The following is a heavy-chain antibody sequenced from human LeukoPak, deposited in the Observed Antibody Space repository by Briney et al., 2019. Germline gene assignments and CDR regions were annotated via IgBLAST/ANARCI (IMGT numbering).Heavy chain of an antibody. CDR2: INPYSGAI. J-gene: IGHJ4*02. V-gene: IGHV1-2*02. Sequence: ASVKVSGKSSGFTFTDEYIHWVRQAPGQGLEWMGWINPYSGAINYAQKFQGRVTLTRDTSISTAYMELSRLTSGDTAVYYCARDPKSQLLLDYWGQGTLVTVSS. D-gene: IGHD2-2*01. CDR1: GFTFTDEY. CDR3: ARDPKSQLLLDY.